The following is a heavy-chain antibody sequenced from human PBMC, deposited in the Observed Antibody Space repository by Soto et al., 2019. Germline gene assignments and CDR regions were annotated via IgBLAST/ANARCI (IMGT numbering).Heavy chain of an antibody. V-gene: IGHV3-21*01. CDR3: ARDTFGGVIVIEHDAFDI. CDR2: ISSSSSYI. J-gene: IGHJ3*02. Sequence: EVQLVESGGGLVKPGGSLRLCCAASGFTFSSYSMNWVRQAPGKGLEWVSSISSSSSYIYYADSVKGRFTISRDNAKNSLYLQMNSLRAEDTAVYYCARDTFGGVIVIEHDAFDIWGQGTMVTVSS. CDR1: GFTFSSYS. D-gene: IGHD3-16*02.